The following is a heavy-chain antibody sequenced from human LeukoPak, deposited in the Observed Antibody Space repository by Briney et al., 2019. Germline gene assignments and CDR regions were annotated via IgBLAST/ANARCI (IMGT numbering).Heavy chain of an antibody. V-gene: IGHV1-69*13. CDR3: ARGGLTRSGFDP. D-gene: IGHD4-23*01. Sequence: SVKVSCKASGGTFSSYAISWVRQAPGLGLEWMGGIIPIFGTANYAQKFQGRVTITADESTSTAYMELSSLRSEGTAVYYCARGGLTRSGFDPWGQGTLVTVSS. CDR1: GGTFSSYA. J-gene: IGHJ5*02. CDR2: IIPIFGTA.